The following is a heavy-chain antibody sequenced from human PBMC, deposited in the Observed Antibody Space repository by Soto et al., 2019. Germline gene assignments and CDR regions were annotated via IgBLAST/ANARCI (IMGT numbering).Heavy chain of an antibody. J-gene: IGHJ4*02. CDR3: ARAQNLEMATP. Sequence: ASVKVSCKASGYTFTSYDINWVRQAPGQRLEWMGWINAGNGNTKYSQKFQGRVTITRDTSASTAYMELSSLRSEDTAVYYCARAQNLEMATPWGQGTLVTVSS. V-gene: IGHV1-3*01. CDR2: INAGNGNT. CDR1: GYTFTSYD. D-gene: IGHD5-12*01.